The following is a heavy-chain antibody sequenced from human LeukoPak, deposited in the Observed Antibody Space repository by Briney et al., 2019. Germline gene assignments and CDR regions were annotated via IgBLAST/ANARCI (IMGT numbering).Heavy chain of an antibody. D-gene: IGHD3-9*01. CDR3: ARESSARYFDWLLSPYGY. J-gene: IGHJ4*02. V-gene: IGHV1-2*02. CDR1: GYTFTGYY. Sequence: ASVKVSCKASGYTFTGYYMHWVRQAPGQGLEWMGWINPNSGGTNYAQKFQGRVTMTRDTSISTAYMELSRLRSDDTAVYYCARESSARYFDWLLSPYGYWGQGTLVTVSS. CDR2: INPNSGGT.